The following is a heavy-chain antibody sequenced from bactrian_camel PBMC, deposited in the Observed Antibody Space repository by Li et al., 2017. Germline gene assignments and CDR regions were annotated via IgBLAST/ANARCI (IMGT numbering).Heavy chain of an antibody. J-gene: IGHJ4*01. Sequence: HVQLVESGGGLVQPGGSLRLSCQASGFTFSSYWMYWVRQAPGKGLEWTSAINGGGDSTPYADSVKGRFTISRDNAKNTLYLILNSLKTEDTAMYYCVSPWYYSEYDYVYWGQGTQVTV. CDR2: INGGGDST. CDR3: VSPWYYSEYDYVY. CDR1: GFTFSSYW. D-gene: IGHD4*01. V-gene: IGHV3S1*01.